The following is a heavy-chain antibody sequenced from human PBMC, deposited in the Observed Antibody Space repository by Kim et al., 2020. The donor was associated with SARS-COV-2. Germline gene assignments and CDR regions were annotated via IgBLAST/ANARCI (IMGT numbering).Heavy chain of an antibody. V-gene: IGHV4-39*01. CDR2: IYYSGST. Sequence: SETLSLTCTVSGGSISSSSYYWGWIRQPPGKGLEWIGSIYYSGSTYYNPSLKSRVTISVDTSKNQFSLKLSSVTAADTAVYYCARHNLYYGDYVDRTWFDPWGQGTLVTVSS. CDR3: ARHNLYYGDYVDRTWFDP. J-gene: IGHJ5*02. D-gene: IGHD4-17*01. CDR1: GGSISSSSYY.